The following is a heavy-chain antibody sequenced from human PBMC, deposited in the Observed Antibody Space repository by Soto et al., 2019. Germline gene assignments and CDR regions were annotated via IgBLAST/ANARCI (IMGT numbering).Heavy chain of an antibody. D-gene: IGHD3-16*01. V-gene: IGHV4-39*01. Sequence: SETLSLTCTVSGGSISSSSYYWGWIRQPPGKGLEWIGSIYYSGSTYYNPSLKSRVTISVDTSKNQFSLKLSSVTAADTAVYYCARLNTYYDYVWGYWGQGTLVTVSS. CDR3: ARLNTYYDYVWGY. CDR2: IYYSGST. J-gene: IGHJ4*02. CDR1: GGSISSSSYY.